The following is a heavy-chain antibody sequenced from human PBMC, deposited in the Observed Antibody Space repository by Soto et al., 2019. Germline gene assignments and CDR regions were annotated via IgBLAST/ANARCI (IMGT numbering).Heavy chain of an antibody. Sequence: EVQLVESGGGLVQPGGSLRLSCAASGFTFDYYWMHWVRQAPGKGLVWVSRIYSDGTSTYYADSVKGRFTISRDNAKNTVSRQMNRRGADDAAVYYCARGDRAASDLWGQGTVVTVSS. J-gene: IGHJ3*01. CDR1: GFTFDYYW. D-gene: IGHD3-10*01. V-gene: IGHV3-74*02. CDR3: ARGDRAASDL. CDR2: IYSDGTST.